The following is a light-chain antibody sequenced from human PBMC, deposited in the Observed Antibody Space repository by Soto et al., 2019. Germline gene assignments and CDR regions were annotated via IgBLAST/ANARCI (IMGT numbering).Light chain of an antibody. J-gene: IGKJ1*01. CDR2: AAS. Sequence: DIQMTQSPSTLSASVGDRVTIPCRASQGISSSLAWYQQKPGEAPKLLVYAASTLQSGVPSRFRGRGSGTKFTLTISSLQPEDFATYYCQQLNSYPQTFGQGTKVDIK. CDR1: QGISSS. CDR3: QQLNSYPQT. V-gene: IGKV1-9*01.